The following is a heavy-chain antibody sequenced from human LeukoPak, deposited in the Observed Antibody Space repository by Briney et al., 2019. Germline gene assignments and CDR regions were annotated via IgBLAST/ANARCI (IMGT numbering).Heavy chain of an antibody. V-gene: IGHV3-30*04. D-gene: IGHD4-17*01. Sequence: GRLRLSSAASGFVFSSYAMHRGRRAPGKGLEWVAVIAYDGSSEYYADSVKGRFTISRDNSKITLYLQMNSLRVDDTAMYYCSRESNYGYYVSWGQGTLVTVSS. CDR1: GFVFSSYA. CDR3: SRESNYGYYVS. CDR2: IAYDGSSE. J-gene: IGHJ4*02.